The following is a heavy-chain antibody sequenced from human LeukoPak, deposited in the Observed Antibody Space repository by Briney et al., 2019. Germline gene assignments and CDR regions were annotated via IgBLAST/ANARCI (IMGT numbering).Heavy chain of an antibody. J-gene: IGHJ4*02. CDR3: TRDLRVIAMPHYFDY. CDR1: GFTFGDYA. D-gene: IGHD2-21*01. CDR2: IRSKAYGGTT. Sequence: GGSLRLSCTASGFTFGDYAMSWVRQAPGKGLEWVGFIRSKAYGGTTEYAASVKGRFTISRDDSKSIAYLQMNSLKTEDTAAYYCTRDLRVIAMPHYFDYWGQGTLVTVSS. V-gene: IGHV3-49*04.